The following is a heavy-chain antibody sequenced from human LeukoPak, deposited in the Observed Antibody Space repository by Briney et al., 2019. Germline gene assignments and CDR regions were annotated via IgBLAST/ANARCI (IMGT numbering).Heavy chain of an antibody. CDR3: AKDFGNNPYYYYYMDV. V-gene: IGHV4-34*01. CDR1: GGSFSGYY. D-gene: IGHD4-23*01. J-gene: IGHJ6*03. Sequence: PSETLSLTCAVYGGSFSGYYWSWIRQPPGKGLEWIGEINHSGSTNYNPSLKSRVTISVDTSKNQFSLKLSSVTAADTAVYYCAKDFGNNPYYYYYMDVWGKGTTVTVSS. CDR2: INHSGST.